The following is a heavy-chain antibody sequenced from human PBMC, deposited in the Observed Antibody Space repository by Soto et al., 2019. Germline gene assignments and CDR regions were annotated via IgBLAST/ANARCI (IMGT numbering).Heavy chain of an antibody. Sequence: QVQLVQSGAEAKKPGASVTVSCKTSAYTFTKYGLHWVRQAPRQGLEWMGWVSPFNAKPTYAQKFQGRVTLTTNTSRNTAYLDMRGLRSDDTALYYCARNPLGVVIPYCFDYGGLGTVVTVSS. CDR2: VSPFNAKP. CDR1: AYTFTKYG. CDR3: ARNPLGVVIPYCFDY. J-gene: IGHJ4*02. D-gene: IGHD3-3*01. V-gene: IGHV1-18*01.